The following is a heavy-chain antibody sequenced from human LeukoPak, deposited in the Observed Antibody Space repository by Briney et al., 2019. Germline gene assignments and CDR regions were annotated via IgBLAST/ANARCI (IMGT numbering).Heavy chain of an antibody. CDR3: ARVGSGWYGGYYFDY. CDR1: GYTFTSYD. D-gene: IGHD6-19*01. CDR2: INPSGGST. Sequence: ASVKVSCKASGYTFTSYDINWVRQAPGQGLEWMGIINPSGGSTSYAQKFQGRVTMTRDTSTSTVYMELSSLRSEDTAVYYCARVGSGWYGGYYFDYWGQGTLVTVSS. J-gene: IGHJ4*02. V-gene: IGHV1-46*01.